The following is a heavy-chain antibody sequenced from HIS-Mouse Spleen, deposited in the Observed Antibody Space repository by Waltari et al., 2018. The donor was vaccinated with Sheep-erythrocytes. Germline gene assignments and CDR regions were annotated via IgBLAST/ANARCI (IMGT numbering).Heavy chain of an antibody. CDR2: ISHSGST. D-gene: IGHD6-19*01. V-gene: IGHV4-34*01. CDR1: GGSFSGYY. Sequence: QVQLQQWGAGLLKPSETLSLTCAVYGGSFSGYYWSWIRQPPGKGLEWIGEISHSGSTTYNPSLKSRVTISVDTSKNQFSLKLSSVTAADTAVYYCALSVDLAGAFDIWGQGTMVTVSS. J-gene: IGHJ3*02. CDR3: ALSVDLAGAFDI.